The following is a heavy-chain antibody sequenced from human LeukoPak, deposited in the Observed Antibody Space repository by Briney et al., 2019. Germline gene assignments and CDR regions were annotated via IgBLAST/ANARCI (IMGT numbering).Heavy chain of an antibody. CDR1: GGSISSGDYY. CDR2: IYYSGST. J-gene: IGHJ4*02. V-gene: IGHV4-30-4*01. CDR3: ARLFAPYYFDY. D-gene: IGHD3-10*01. Sequence: SETLSLTCTVSGGSISSGDYYWSWIRQPPGKGLEWIGYIYYSGSTYYNPSLKSRVTISVDTSKNQFSLKLSSVTAADTAVYYCARLFAPYYFDYWGQGTLVTVSS.